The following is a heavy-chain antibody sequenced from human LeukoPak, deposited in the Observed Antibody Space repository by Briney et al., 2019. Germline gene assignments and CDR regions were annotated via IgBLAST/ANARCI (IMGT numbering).Heavy chain of an antibody. J-gene: IGHJ6*02. V-gene: IGHV1-2*02. Sequence: ASVKVSCKASGYTFTGYYMHWVRQAPGQGLEWMGWINPNSGGTNYAQKFQGRVTMTRGTSISTAYMELSRLRSDDTAVYYCARGNCSSTSCYRPYYYYGMDVWGQGTTVTASS. D-gene: IGHD2-2*01. CDR3: ARGNCSSTSCYRPYYYYGMDV. CDR2: INPNSGGT. CDR1: GYTFTGYY.